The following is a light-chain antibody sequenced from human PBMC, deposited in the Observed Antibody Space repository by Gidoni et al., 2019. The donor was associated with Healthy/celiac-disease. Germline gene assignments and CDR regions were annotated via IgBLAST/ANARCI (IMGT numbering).Light chain of an antibody. V-gene: IGKV4-1*01. CDR2: WAS. CDR3: QQYYSTPLT. Sequence: IVITHSPHSLAVSLGERATINCKSSQSVLYSSNNKNYLAWYQQKPGQPPKLLIYWASNRESGVPDRFRGSGSGKDFTLTISSLQAEDVAVYYCQQYYSTPLTFXGXTKVEIK. CDR1: QSVLYSSNNKNY. J-gene: IGKJ4*01.